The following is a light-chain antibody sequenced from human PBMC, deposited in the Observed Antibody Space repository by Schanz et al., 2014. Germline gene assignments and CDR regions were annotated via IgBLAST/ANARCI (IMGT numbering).Light chain of an antibody. V-gene: IGKV3-11*01. CDR3: QLLRSSPPT. J-gene: IGKJ3*01. Sequence: EIVLTQSPATLSLSPGERATLSCRASQSVTSSLAWYQHKPGQAPRLLIYDASNRATGIPARFSGSGSGTDFTLTISSLEPEDFATYYCQLLRSSPPTFGPGTKVDIK. CDR2: DAS. CDR1: QSVTSS.